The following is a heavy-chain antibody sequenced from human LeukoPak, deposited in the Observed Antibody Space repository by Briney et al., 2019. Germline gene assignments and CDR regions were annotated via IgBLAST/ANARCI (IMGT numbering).Heavy chain of an antibody. D-gene: IGHD1-26*01. V-gene: IGHV3-20*04. CDR3: ARDWWELEDAFDI. CDR2: INWNGGST. CDR1: GFTFDDYG. J-gene: IGHJ3*02. Sequence: PGGSLRLSRAASGFTFDDYGMSWVRQAPGKGLEWVSGINWNGGSTGYADSVKGRFTISRDNAKNSPYLQMNSLRAEDTALYYCARDWWELEDAFDIWGQGTMVTVSS.